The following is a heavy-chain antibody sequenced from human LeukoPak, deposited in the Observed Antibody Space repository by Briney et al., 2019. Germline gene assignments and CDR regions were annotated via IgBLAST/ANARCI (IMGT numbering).Heavy chain of an antibody. CDR2: ISSNGGST. D-gene: IGHD4-17*01. V-gene: IGHV3-64*01. CDR3: ATLTVTTF. J-gene: IGHJ4*02. CDR1: GFTFSSYA. Sequence: PGGSLRLSCAASGFTFSSYAMHWVRQAPGKGLEYVSAISSNGGSTYYANSVKGRFTISRDNSKNTLYLQMGSLRAEDMAVYYCATLTVTTFWGQGTLVTVSP.